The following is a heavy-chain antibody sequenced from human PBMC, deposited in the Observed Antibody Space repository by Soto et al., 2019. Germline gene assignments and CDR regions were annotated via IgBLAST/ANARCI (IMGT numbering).Heavy chain of an antibody. CDR3: VRDSSGGSGWAGAEYFQH. CDR2: ISYDGSNK. V-gene: IGHV3-30-3*01. D-gene: IGHD6-19*01. CDR1: GFTFSSYA. Sequence: QVQLVESGGGVVQPGRSLRLSCAASGFTFSSYAMHWVRQAPGKGLEWVAVISYDGSNKYYADSVKGRFTISRDNSKNTLYLQMNSLRAEDTAVYYCVRDSSGGSGWAGAEYFQHWGQGTLGTVSS. J-gene: IGHJ1*01.